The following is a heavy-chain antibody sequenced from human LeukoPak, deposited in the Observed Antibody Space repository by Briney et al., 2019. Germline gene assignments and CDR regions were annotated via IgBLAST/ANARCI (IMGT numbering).Heavy chain of an antibody. CDR1: GFTFSSYA. CDR3: AKNPSSITMVRGPLYYFDY. D-gene: IGHD3-10*01. V-gene: IGHV3-23*01. J-gene: IGHJ4*02. Sequence: GSLKLPCAASGFTFSSYAMSWVRQAPGKGLEWVSAISGSGGSTYYADSVKGRFTISRDNSKNTLYLQMNSLRAEDTAVYYCAKNPSSITMVRGPLYYFDYWGQGTLVTVSS. CDR2: ISGSGGST.